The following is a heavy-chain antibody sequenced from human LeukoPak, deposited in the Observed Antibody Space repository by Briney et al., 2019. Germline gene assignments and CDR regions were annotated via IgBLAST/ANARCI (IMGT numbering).Heavy chain of an antibody. Sequence: EWIGYIYYSGSTNYNPSLKSRVTISVDTSKNQFSLKLSSVTAADTAVYYCARSIAAAFDIWGQGTMVTVSS. CDR2: IYYSGST. D-gene: IGHD6-6*01. CDR3: ARSIAAAFDI. V-gene: IGHV4-59*01. J-gene: IGHJ3*02.